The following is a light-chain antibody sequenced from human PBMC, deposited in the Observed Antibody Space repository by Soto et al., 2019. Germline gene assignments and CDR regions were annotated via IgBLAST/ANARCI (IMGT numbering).Light chain of an antibody. V-gene: IGLV2-11*01. CDR2: DVS. J-gene: IGLJ1*01. CDR3: CTYAGRYTV. Sequence: QSALTQPRSVSGSPGQSVTISCSGTSSDVGRYNYVSWYQQHPGKAPKLMIYDVSKRPSGVPDRFSGSKSGNTASLTISGLQAEDEADFYCCTYAGRYTVFGTGTKLTVL. CDR1: SSDVGRYNY.